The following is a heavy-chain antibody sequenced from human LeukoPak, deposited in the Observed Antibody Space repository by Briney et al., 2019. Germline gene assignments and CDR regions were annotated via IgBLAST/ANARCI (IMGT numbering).Heavy chain of an antibody. V-gene: IGHV1-46*01. Sequence: GASVKVSCKASGYTFPSYYMHWVRQAPGQGLEWMGIINPSGGSTSYAQKFQGRATMTRDTSTSTVYMELSSLGSEDTAVYFCARSGSRFDYWGQGTLVTVSS. CDR3: ARSGSRFDY. CDR1: GYTFPSYY. CDR2: INPSGGST. D-gene: IGHD1-26*01. J-gene: IGHJ4*02.